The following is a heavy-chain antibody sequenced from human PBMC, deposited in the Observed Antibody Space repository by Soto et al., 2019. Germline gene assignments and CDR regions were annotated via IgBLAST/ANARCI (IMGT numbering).Heavy chain of an antibody. Sequence: GGSLRLSCAASGFTVSSNYMSWVRQAPGKGLEWVSVIYSGGSTYYADSVKGRFTISRDNSKNTRYLQMKSLRAEDTAVYYCARAKWRIAAAGTRDGAFDIWGQGTMVTVSS. J-gene: IGHJ3*02. CDR3: ARAKWRIAAAGTRDGAFDI. V-gene: IGHV3-53*01. CDR1: GFTVSSNY. CDR2: IYSGGST. D-gene: IGHD6-13*01.